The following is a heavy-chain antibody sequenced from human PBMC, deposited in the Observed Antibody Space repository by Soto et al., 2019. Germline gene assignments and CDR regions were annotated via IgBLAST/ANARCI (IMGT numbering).Heavy chain of an antibody. CDR3: VKGCYDRSGYHGY. Sequence: GGALRLSCAASGFTFSSYGMHWVRHAPGKGLEWVAVISYDGSNKYYADSVKGRFTISRDNSKNTLYLQMNSLRAEDTAVYYCVKGCYDRSGYHGYWGQGTLV. CDR2: ISYDGSNK. J-gene: IGHJ4*02. V-gene: IGHV3-30*18. D-gene: IGHD3-22*01. CDR1: GFTFSSYG.